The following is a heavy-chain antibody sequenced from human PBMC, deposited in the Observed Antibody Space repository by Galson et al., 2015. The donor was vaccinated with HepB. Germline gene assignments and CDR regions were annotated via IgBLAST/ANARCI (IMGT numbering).Heavy chain of an antibody. D-gene: IGHD1-1*01. Sequence: SVKVSCKASGYSFSHYGLSWIRQAPGPGLEWMGWFSGYDGSTNYAQKFQGRVSMTADAPTGTAYLELTNLRSDDTAVYYCARDSRLELRLNNYFSYGMDVWGQGSAVTVSS. CDR1: GYSFSHYG. CDR2: FSGYDGST. CDR3: ARDSRLELRLNNYFSYGMDV. V-gene: IGHV1-18*01. J-gene: IGHJ6*02.